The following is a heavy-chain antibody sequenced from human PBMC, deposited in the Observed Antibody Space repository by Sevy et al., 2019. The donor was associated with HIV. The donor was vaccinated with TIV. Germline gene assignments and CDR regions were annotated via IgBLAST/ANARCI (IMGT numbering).Heavy chain of an antibody. J-gene: IGHJ6*02. CDR1: GDSISGYY. CDR3: ARPYSNFYYAMDV. Sequence: SETLSLTCSVSGDSISGYYWSWIRQPPGKGLEWIGYIYYSGRTDYNPSLKSRVTISADTSKDQFSLKLNSVTAADTAVYYCARPYSNFYYAMDVWGQGTTVTVSS. CDR2: IYYSGRT. D-gene: IGHD3-3*02. V-gene: IGHV4-59*01.